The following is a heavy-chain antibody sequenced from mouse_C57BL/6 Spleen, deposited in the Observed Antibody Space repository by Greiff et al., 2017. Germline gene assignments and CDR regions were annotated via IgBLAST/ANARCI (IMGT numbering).Heavy chain of an antibody. Sequence: EVQLQQSGPELVKPGASVKISCKASGYTFTDYSMNWVKQSHGKSLEWIGDINPNNGGTSYNQKFKGKATLTVDKSSSTAYMELRSLTSEDSAVYYCAAPGPDAMDYWGQGTSVTVSS. CDR2: INPNNGGT. CDR1: GYTFTDYS. J-gene: IGHJ4*01. D-gene: IGHD3-3*01. CDR3: AAPGPDAMDY. V-gene: IGHV1-26*01.